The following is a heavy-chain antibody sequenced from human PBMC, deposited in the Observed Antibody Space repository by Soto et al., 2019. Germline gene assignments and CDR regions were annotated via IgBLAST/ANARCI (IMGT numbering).Heavy chain of an antibody. D-gene: IGHD6-13*01. CDR3: AKDGQSRSRYSSSWPDY. J-gene: IGHJ4*02. CDR2: ISYDGSNK. V-gene: IGHV3-30*18. Sequence: SLRLSCAASGFTFSSYGMHWVRQAPGKGLEWVAVISYDGSNKYYADSVKGRFTISRDNSKNTLYLQMNSLRAEDTAVYYCAKDGQSRSRYSSSWPDYWGQGTLVTVSS. CDR1: GFTFSSYG.